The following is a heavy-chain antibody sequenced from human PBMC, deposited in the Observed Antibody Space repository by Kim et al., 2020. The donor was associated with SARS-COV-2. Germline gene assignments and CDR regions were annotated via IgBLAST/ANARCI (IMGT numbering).Heavy chain of an antibody. V-gene: IGHV3-11*03. Sequence: GGSLRLSCAASGFTFSDYYMSWIRQAPGKGLEWVSHISGSSTNTNYADSVEGRFTISRDNAKNSLYLQMNSLRAEDTAGYYCARRYSYGFDCWGQGTLVTVSS. CDR1: GFTFSDYY. CDR2: ISGSSTNT. CDR3: ARRYSYGFDC. D-gene: IGHD5-18*01. J-gene: IGHJ4*02.